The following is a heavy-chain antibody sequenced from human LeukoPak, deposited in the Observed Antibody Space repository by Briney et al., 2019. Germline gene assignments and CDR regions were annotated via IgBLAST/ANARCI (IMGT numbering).Heavy chain of an antibody. CDR2: IYYSGST. D-gene: IGHD1-26*01. J-gene: IGHJ5*02. Sequence: PSETLSLTCTVSGYSISSGYYWGWIRQPPGKGLEWIGSIYYSGSTYYNPSLKSRVTISVDTSKNQFSLKLSSVTAADTAVYYCARGVSGKINSYRGHWFDPWGQGTLVTVSS. V-gene: IGHV4-38-2*02. CDR3: ARGVSGKINSYRGHWFDP. CDR1: GYSISSGYY.